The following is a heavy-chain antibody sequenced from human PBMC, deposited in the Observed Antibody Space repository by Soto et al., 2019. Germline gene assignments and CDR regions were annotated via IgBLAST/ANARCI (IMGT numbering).Heavy chain of an antibody. CDR1: GFTFSSYG. Sequence: QVQLVESGGGVVQPGRSLRLSCAASGFTFSSYGMHWVRQAPGKGLEWVAVIWYDGSNKYYVDSVKGRFTISRDNSKNTLYLQMNSLRAEDTAVYYCAKSSSWYFDYWGQGTLVTVSS. CDR2: IWYDGSNK. D-gene: IGHD6-13*01. J-gene: IGHJ4*02. CDR3: AKSSSWYFDY. V-gene: IGHV3-33*06.